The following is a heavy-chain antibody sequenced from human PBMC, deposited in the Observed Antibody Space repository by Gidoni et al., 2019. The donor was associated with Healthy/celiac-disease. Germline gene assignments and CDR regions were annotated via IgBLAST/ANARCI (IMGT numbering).Heavy chain of an antibody. D-gene: IGHD1-26*01. Sequence: QVQLVQSGAEVKKPGASVKVSCTASGYTFTGYYIHWVRKATGQGLEWMGWINPNSGGTNDAQKFQGRVTMTRDTSISTAYMELIRLRSDDTAVYYCARDIASIIVGAQLPPVTGYYYYGMDVWGQGTTVTVSS. V-gene: IGHV1-2*02. CDR1: GYTFTGYY. CDR2: INPNSGGT. CDR3: ARDIASIIVGAQLPPVTGYYYYGMDV. J-gene: IGHJ6*02.